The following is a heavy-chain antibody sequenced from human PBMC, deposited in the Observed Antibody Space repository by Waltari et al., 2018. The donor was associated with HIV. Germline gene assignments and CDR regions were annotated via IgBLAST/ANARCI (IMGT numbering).Heavy chain of an antibody. Sequence: EMQLVESGRGLVQPGGSVRLSCAASGFTFSDFTMNWVRPAPGKGMEWVSYIDSSSSVVHYSDSVKGRFTISRDNAKRSLFLQMNSLRAEDTALYYCVRPATVTSDGFDYWGQGTLVTVSS. CDR3: VRPATVTSDGFDY. J-gene: IGHJ4*02. CDR2: IDSSSSVV. CDR1: GFTFSDFT. D-gene: IGHD4-17*01. V-gene: IGHV3-48*01.